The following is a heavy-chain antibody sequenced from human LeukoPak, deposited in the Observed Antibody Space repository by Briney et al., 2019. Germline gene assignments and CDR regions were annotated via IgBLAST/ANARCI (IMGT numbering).Heavy chain of an antibody. CDR2: ISSSRSYI. D-gene: IGHD6-13*01. V-gene: IGHV3-21*04. CDR3: ARKEGIAADCDY. Sequence: GGSLRLSCSASGFTFSSYSMNWVRQAPGKGLEFVSSISSSRSYIYYADSVKGRFTISRDNAKNSLYLQMNSLRAEDTAVYYCARKEGIAADCDYWGGGTLVTVS. J-gene: IGHJ4*02. CDR1: GFTFSSYS.